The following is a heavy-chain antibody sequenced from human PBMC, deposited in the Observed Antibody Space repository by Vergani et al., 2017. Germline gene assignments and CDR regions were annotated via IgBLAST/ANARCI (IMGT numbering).Heavy chain of an antibody. CDR2: IYNSGST. CDR1: GDSIISRSYY. D-gene: IGHD3-22*01. V-gene: IGHV4-39*07. J-gene: IGHJ6*02. CDR3: ARGLTYYYDSSGYYYRYYYGMDV. Sequence: QMQLQESGPGLVKASETLSLTCTVSGDSIISRSYYWGWIRQPPGKGLEWIGSIYNSGSTNYNPSLKSRVTISVDTSKNQFSLKLSSVTAADTAVYYCARGLTYYYDSSGYYYRYYYGMDVWGQGTTVTVSS.